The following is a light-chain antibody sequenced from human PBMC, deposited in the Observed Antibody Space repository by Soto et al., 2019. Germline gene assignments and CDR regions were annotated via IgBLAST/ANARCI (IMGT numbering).Light chain of an antibody. CDR1: QSISNH. Sequence: DIQMIQSPSSLSASQEDRVSITCRASQSISNHLNWYQQKPGKAPKLLIYAASSLEGGVPSRFSGSGSGTDFTLTISSLQPEDFATYYCQQSYSTPFTFGPGTKVDI. CDR2: AAS. V-gene: IGKV1-39*01. J-gene: IGKJ3*01. CDR3: QQSYSTPFT.